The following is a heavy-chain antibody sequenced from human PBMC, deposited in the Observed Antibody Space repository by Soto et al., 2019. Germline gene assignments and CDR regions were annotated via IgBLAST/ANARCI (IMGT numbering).Heavy chain of an antibody. Sequence: SETLSLTCTVSGGSISSYYWSWIRQPPGKGLEWIGYIYYSGSTNYNPSLKSRVTISVDTSKNQFSLKLSSVTAADTAVYYCARDRGVAAFDYWGQGTLVTVSS. CDR3: ARDRGVAAFDY. D-gene: IGHD6-13*01. J-gene: IGHJ4*02. CDR2: IYYSGST. CDR1: GGSISSYY. V-gene: IGHV4-59*01.